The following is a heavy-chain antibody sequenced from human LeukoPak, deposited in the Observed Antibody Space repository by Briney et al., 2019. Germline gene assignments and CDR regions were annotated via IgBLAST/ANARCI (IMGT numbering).Heavy chain of an antibody. V-gene: IGHV3-53*01. CDR2: IYSGGST. J-gene: IGHJ6*03. D-gene: IGHD3-10*01. Sequence: GGSLRLSCAASGFTVSSNYMSWVRQAPGKGLEWVSVIYSGGSTYYADSVKGRFTISRDNSKNTLYLQMNSLRAEDTAVYYCASGSGSYRTPYYYMNVWGTGTTVTVSS. CDR1: GFTVSSNY. CDR3: ASGSGSYRTPYYYMNV.